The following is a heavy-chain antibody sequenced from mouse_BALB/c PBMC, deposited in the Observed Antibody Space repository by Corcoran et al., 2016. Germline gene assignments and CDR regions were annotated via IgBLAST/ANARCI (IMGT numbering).Heavy chain of an antibody. CDR2: INTYTGEP. J-gene: IGHJ4*01. V-gene: IGHV9-1*02. Sequence: QIQLVQSGPELKKPGETVKISCKASGYTFTNYGMNWVKQAPGKGLKWMGWINTYTGEPTYADDFKGRFAFSLETSASTAYLQINNLKNEDMATYFCASPYGNYLYYAMYYWGQGTSVTVSS. D-gene: IGHD2-1*01. CDR1: GYTFTNYG. CDR3: ASPYGNYLYYAMYY.